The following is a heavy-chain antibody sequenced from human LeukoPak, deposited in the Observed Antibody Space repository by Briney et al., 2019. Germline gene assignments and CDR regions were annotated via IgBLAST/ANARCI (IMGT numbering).Heavy chain of an antibody. CDR2: IYHSGST. CDR3: ARGDRVAYFDY. CDR1: GGSISSGGYY. D-gene: IGHD2-15*01. Sequence: PSQTLSLTCTVSGGSISSGGYYWSWIRQPPGKGLEWIGYIYHSGSTYYNPSLKSRVTISVDTSKNQFSLKLSSVTAADTAVYYCARGDRVAYFDYWGQGTLVTVSS. J-gene: IGHJ4*02. V-gene: IGHV4-30-2*05.